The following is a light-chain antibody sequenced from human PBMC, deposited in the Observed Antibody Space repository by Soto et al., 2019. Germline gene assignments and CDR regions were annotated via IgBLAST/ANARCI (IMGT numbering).Light chain of an antibody. J-gene: IGKJ4*01. CDR1: QNVATN. CDR2: ASS. CDR3: QQYYHWGLS. V-gene: IGKV3D-15*01. Sequence: VMTQSPANLSVAPGEGVTLFCSASQNVATNLAWYQLKPGQAPRLLIHASSTRAACIPGTVSGSGSWTQFSLTIRSLQSEDSAVYYCQQYYHWGLSFGGGTKVAV.